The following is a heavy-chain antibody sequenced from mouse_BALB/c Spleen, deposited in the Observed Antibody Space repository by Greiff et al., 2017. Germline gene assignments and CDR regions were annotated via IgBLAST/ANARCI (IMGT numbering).Heavy chain of an antibody. D-gene: IGHD3-1*01. J-gene: IGHJ3*01. CDR1: GFTFSSYA. V-gene: IGHV5-6-5*01. CDR3: ARGGGSQAWFAY. Sequence: EVQGVESGGGLVKPGGSLKLSCAASGFTFSSYAMSWVRQTPEKRLEWVASLSSGGSTYYPDSVKGRFTISRDNARNILYLQMSSLRSEDTAMYYCARGGGSQAWFAYWGQGTLVTVSA. CDR2: LSSGGST.